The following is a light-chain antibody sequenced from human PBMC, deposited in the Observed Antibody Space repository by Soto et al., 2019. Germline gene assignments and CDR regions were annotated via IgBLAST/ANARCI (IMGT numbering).Light chain of an antibody. V-gene: IGKV1-39*01. CDR2: AAS. Sequence: DIPMTQSPSSLSASVGDRVTITCRASQSISTYLNWYQQKPGQAPKLLIHAASSLQSGVPSRFSGSGSGTDFTLTISSLQPEDFAIYYCQQSYSTPYTFGQGTKLEIK. CDR1: QSISTY. J-gene: IGKJ2*01. CDR3: QQSYSTPYT.